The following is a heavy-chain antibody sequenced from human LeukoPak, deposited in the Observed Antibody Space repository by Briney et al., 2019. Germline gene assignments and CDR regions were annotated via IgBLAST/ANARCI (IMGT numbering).Heavy chain of an antibody. V-gene: IGHV3-74*01. CDR1: GFTFSNYW. CDR3: AKRADYGGNSYDY. Sequence: PWGSLRLSCAASGFTFSNYWMHWVRQAPGKGQVWVSRINSDGTSTSYADSVKGRFTISRDNAKNTLYLQVNSLRAEDTALYYCAKRADYGGNSYDYWGQGTLVTVSS. J-gene: IGHJ4*02. CDR2: INSDGTST. D-gene: IGHD4-23*01.